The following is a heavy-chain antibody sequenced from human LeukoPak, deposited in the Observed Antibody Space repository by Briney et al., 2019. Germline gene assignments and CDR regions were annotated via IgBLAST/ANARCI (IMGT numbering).Heavy chain of an antibody. J-gene: IGHJ4*02. CDR2: IYSSGNS. CDR1: GGSISSGGYY. Sequence: TLSLTCSISGGSISSGGYYWRWIRQHPGKGLEWIRYIYSSGNSVYNPSLNRRVTRSVDTSKNQFSLKLGYVAAADTAVYYCAVGFAAAFFGFWGQGTLVTVSS. D-gene: IGHD6-13*01. V-gene: IGHV4-31*03. CDR3: AVGFAAAFFGF.